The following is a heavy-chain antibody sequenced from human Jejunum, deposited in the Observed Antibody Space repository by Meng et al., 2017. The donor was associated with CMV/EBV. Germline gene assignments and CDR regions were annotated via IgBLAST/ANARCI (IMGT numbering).Heavy chain of an antibody. J-gene: IGHJ5*02. CDR2: IHPRPGTT. CDR1: TTAY. Sequence: TTAYMHSVPQAPRHDGLESMGIIHPRPGTTTCAQKFQGRVTMTTDTSTGTVYMELSSLRSEDTAVYYCARDSDLGLDYYDLDPWGQGTLVTVSS. V-gene: IGHV1-46*01. CDR3: ARDSDLGLDYYDLDP. D-gene: IGHD1-26*01.